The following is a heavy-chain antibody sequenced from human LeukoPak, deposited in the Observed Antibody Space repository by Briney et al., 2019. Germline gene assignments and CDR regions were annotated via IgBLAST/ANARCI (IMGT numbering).Heavy chain of an antibody. CDR1: GGSISSYY. D-gene: IGHD5-12*01. J-gene: IGHJ4*02. V-gene: IGHV4-59*01. CDR3: ARGNLVATLYFDY. Sequence: SETLSLTCTVSGGSISSYYWSWFRQPPGKGLEWIGYIYYSGYTNYIPSLKSRVTISLDTSKNQFSLSLSSVTAADTAVYYCARGNLVATLYFDYWGQGALVTVSS. CDR2: IYYSGYT.